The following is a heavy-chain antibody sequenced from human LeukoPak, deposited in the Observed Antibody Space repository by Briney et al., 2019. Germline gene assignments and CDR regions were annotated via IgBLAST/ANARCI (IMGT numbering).Heavy chain of an antibody. Sequence: ASVKVSCKASGYTFRNYGITWVRQAPGQGLEWMGWISAYNGDTHYAQNLQGRVTMTTDTSTSTAYMELRSLRSDDTAVYYCARDPINTSGYYAYFDYWGQGTLVTVSS. CDR1: GYTFRNYG. CDR2: ISAYNGDT. D-gene: IGHD5-12*01. CDR3: ARDPINTSGYYAYFDY. J-gene: IGHJ4*02. V-gene: IGHV1-18*01.